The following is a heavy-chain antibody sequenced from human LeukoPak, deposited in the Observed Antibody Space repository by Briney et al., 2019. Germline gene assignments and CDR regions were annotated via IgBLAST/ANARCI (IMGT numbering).Heavy chain of an antibody. Sequence: ASVKVSCKASGGTFSSYAISWVRQAPGQGLEWMGGIIPIFGTANYAQKFQGRVTITADESTSTAYTELSSLRSEDTAVYYCARVREYCSGGSCYTFDYWGQGTLVTVSS. V-gene: IGHV1-69*13. CDR1: GGTFSSYA. D-gene: IGHD2-15*01. CDR3: ARVREYCSGGSCYTFDY. J-gene: IGHJ4*02. CDR2: IIPIFGTA.